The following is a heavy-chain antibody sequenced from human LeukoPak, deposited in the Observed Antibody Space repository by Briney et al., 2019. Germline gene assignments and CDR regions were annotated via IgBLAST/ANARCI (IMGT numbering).Heavy chain of an antibody. V-gene: IGHV1-69*01. CDR2: IIPIFGTA. CDR1: GGTFISHA. J-gene: IGHJ4*02. CDR3: ARGLGSSRVDY. Sequence: GASVKVPCKASGGTFISHAISWVRQAPGQGLEWMGGIIPIFGTANYAQKFQGRVTITADESTSTAYMELSSLRSEDTAVYYCARGLGSSRVDYWGQGTLVTVSS. D-gene: IGHD6-13*01.